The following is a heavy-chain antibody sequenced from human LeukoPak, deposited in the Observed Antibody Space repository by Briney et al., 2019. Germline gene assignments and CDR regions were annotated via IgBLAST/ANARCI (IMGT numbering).Heavy chain of an antibody. CDR3: AREKLRITIFGVVMGRKTWFDP. CDR1: GGSFSGYY. V-gene: IGHV4-34*01. Sequence: NPSETLSLTCAVYGGSFSGYYWSWIRQPPGKGLEWIGEINHSGSTNYNPSLKSRVTISVDTSKNQFSLKLSSVTAADTAVYYCAREKLRITIFGVVMGRKTWFDPWGQGTLVTVSS. CDR2: INHSGST. J-gene: IGHJ5*02. D-gene: IGHD3-3*01.